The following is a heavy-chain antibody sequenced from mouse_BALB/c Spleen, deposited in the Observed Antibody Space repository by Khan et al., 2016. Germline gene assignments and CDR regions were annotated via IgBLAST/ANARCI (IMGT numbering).Heavy chain of an antibody. CDR2: ISYDGSN. Sequence: EVQLQESGPGLVKPSQSLSLTCSVTGYSITSGYYWNWIRQFPGNNLEWMGYISYDGSNNYNPSLKNRISIARDTSKNQFFLKLNSGTTEDTATYYCARLRRVYAMDYWGQGTSVTVSS. D-gene: IGHD2-12*01. CDR1: GYSITSGYY. V-gene: IGHV3-6*02. J-gene: IGHJ4*01. CDR3: ARLRRVYAMDY.